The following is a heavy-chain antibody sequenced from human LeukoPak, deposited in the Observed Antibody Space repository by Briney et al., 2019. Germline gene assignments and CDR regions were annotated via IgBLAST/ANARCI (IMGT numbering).Heavy chain of an antibody. Sequence: GGSLRLSCEASGFIFSSHEMNWVRQSPGKGLEWLAYISGDGTTIYYEDSVKGRFTISRDNAKKSLSLQMNSLRVEDTAVYYCVRRESSGFFYYCDHWGQGVVVTVSS. CDR3: VRRESSGFFYYCDH. CDR2: ISGDGTTI. CDR1: GFIFSSHE. D-gene: IGHD3-22*01. J-gene: IGHJ4*02. V-gene: IGHV3-48*03.